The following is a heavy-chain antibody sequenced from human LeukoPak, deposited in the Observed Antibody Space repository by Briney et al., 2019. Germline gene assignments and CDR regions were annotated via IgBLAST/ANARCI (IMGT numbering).Heavy chain of an antibody. V-gene: IGHV3-21*01. CDR2: IRCSSGHI. J-gene: IGHJ4*02. CDR3: ARDSRGGYDRIGYFDY. CDR1: GLPFTMYS. Sequence: PGRSLRLSCAASGLPFTMYSMNWVRHAPRKGLEWVSSIRCSSGHIYYEDSVKGRFTISRDNAKSSLYLQLNSMRAEDRAVYYCARDSRGGYDRIGYFDYWGQGTLVTVSS. D-gene: IGHD3-22*01.